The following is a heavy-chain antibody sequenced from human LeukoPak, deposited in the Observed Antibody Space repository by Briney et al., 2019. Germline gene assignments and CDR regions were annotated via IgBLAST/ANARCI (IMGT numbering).Heavy chain of an antibody. V-gene: IGHV3-53*01. CDR1: GFTISSNY. CDR3: ARPTSGWSPFGY. CDR2: IYSGGST. J-gene: IGHJ4*02. D-gene: IGHD6-19*01. Sequence: GGSLRLSCAASGFTISSNYMSWVRQAPGKGLEWVSVIYSGGSTYYADSVKGRFTISRDNSKNTLFLQMNSLRADDTAVYYCARPTSGWSPFGYWGQGTLVTVSS.